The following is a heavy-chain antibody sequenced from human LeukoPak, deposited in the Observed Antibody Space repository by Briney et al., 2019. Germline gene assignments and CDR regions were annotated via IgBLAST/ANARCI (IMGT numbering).Heavy chain of an antibody. CDR2: IFPIFGTA. Sequence: ASVKVSCKASGGTFNSYAINWVRQAPGQGLEWMGRIFPIFGTANYAQKFQGRVTVTTDESTNTAYMELSSLRPEDTAMYYRARDRGERDSSWSLPAHGFDIWGQGTMVTVSS. V-gene: IGHV1-69*05. J-gene: IGHJ3*02. CDR1: GGTFNSYA. D-gene: IGHD6-13*01. CDR3: ARDRGERDSSWSLPAHGFDI.